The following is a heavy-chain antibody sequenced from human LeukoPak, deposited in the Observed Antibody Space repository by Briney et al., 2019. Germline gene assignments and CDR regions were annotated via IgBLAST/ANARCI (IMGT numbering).Heavy chain of an antibody. V-gene: IGHV3-30*02. D-gene: IGHD3-22*01. J-gene: IGHJ3*02. CDR2: IRYDGSNK. Sequence: GGSLRLSCAASGFTFSSYGMHWVRQAPGKGLEWVAFIRYDGSNKYYADSVKGRFTISRDNSKNTLYLQMNSLRAEDTAVYYCAREPIVVVHAFDIWGQGTMVTVSS. CDR3: AREPIVVVHAFDI. CDR1: GFTFSSYG.